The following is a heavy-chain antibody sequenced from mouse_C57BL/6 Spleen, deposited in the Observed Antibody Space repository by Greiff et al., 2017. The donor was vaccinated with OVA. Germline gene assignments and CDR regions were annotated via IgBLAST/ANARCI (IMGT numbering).Heavy chain of an antibody. V-gene: IGHV3-6*01. CDR2: ISYDGSN. J-gene: IGHJ1*03. CDR1: GYSITSGYY. CDR3: AKLTADWYFDV. D-gene: IGHD4-1*01. Sequence: EVKLQESGPGLVKPSQSLSLTCSVTGYSITSGYYWNWIRQFPGNQLEWMGYISYDGSNNYNPSLKNRISITRDTSKNQYFLKLNSVTTEDTATYDCAKLTADWYFDVWGTGTTVTVSS.